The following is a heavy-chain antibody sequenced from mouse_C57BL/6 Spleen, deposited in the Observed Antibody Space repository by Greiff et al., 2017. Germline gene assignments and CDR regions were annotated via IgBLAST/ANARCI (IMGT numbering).Heavy chain of an antibody. D-gene: IGHD2-1*01. CDR3: AEGKEDYFDY. CDR2: IDPEDGET. Sequence: VQLQQSGAELVKPGASVKLSCTASGFNIKDYYMHWVKQRTEQGLEWIGRIDPEDGETEYAPKYKGKATITAETYSNTAYLQLSSLTSEDTAVYYCAEGKEDYFDYWGQGTTLTVSS. J-gene: IGHJ2*01. V-gene: IGHV14-2*01. CDR1: GFNIKDYY.